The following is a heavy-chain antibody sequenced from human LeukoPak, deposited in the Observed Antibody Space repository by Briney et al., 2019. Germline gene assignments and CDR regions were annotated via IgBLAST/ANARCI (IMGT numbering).Heavy chain of an antibody. CDR3: ARGGELLIPHRRNWFDP. Sequence: ASVKVSCKASGYTFTGYYMHWVRQAPGEGLEWMGRINPNSGGTNYAQKFQGRVTMTRDTSISTAYMELSRLRSDDTAVYYCARGGELLIPHRRNWFDPWGQGTLVTVSS. CDR2: INPNSGGT. CDR1: GYTFTGYY. D-gene: IGHD1-26*01. V-gene: IGHV1-2*06. J-gene: IGHJ5*02.